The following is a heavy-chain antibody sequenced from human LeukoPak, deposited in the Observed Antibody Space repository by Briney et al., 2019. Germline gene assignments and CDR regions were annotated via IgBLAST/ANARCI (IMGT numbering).Heavy chain of an antibody. V-gene: IGHV3-74*01. J-gene: IGHJ6*02. CDR3: TRDWRNGGMDV. CDR2: ADGDGGTT. CDR1: GFTLSSYW. Sequence: PGASLRLSCAASGFTLSSYWMHWVRQSPGKGLAWVSGADGDGGTTTYADSVKGRFTISRDNAKNTLYLQMNSLKAEDTAVYYCTRDWRNGGMDVWGQGTTVTVSS. D-gene: IGHD3-3*01.